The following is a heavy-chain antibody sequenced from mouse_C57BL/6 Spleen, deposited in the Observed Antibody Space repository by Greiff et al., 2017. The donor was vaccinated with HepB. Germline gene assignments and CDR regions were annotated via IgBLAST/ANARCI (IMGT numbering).Heavy chain of an antibody. D-gene: IGHD1-1*01. J-gene: IGHJ2*01. V-gene: IGHV1-64*01. CDR3: AREGIYYYPFDY. CDR2: IHPNSGST. Sequence: VQLQQPGAELVKPGASVKLSCKASGYTFTSYWMHWVKQRPGQGLEWIGMIHPNSGSTNYNEKFKSKATLTVDKSSSTAYMQLSSLTSEDSAVYYCAREGIYYYPFDYWGQGTTLTVSS. CDR1: GYTFTSYW.